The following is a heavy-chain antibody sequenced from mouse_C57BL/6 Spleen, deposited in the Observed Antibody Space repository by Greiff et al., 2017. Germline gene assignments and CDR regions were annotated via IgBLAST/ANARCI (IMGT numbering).Heavy chain of an antibody. CDR3: AREGFDLAWFAY. J-gene: IGHJ3*01. Sequence: QVQLQQSGAELVKPGASVKISCKASGYAFSSYWMNWVKQRPGKGLEWIGQIYPGDGDTNYNGKFKGKGTLTADKSSSTAYMQLSSLTSEDSAVYFCAREGFDLAWFAYWGQGTLVTVSA. V-gene: IGHV1-80*01. CDR2: IYPGDGDT. CDR1: GYAFSSYW.